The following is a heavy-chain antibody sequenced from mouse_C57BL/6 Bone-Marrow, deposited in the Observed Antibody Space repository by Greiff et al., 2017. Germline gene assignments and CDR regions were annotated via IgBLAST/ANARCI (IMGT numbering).Heavy chain of an antibody. J-gene: IGHJ2*01. CDR1: GFNIKDDY. V-gene: IGHV14-4*01. CDR3: SSFDGNYFDF. D-gene: IGHD2-3*01. Sequence: EVQRVESGAELVRPGASVKLSCTASGFNIKDDYIHWVKQRPEQGLEWIGWIDPEIGDTEYASKFLGKATITSDTSSNTAYLQLSSLTSEDTAVYYCSSFDGNYFDFWGQGTPLTVAS. CDR2: IDPEIGDT.